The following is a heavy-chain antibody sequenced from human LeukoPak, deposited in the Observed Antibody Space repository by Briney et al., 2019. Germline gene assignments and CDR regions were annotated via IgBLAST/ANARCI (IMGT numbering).Heavy chain of an antibody. CDR2: IKQDGSEK. CDR1: GFTFSSYW. CDR3: ARDSDQEFIAAAGTNGAFDI. V-gene: IGHV3-7*01. D-gene: IGHD6-13*01. Sequence: GGSLRLSCAASGFTFSSYWMSWVRQAPGKGLEWVANIKQDGSEKYYVDSVKGRFTISRDNAKNSLYLQMNSLRAEDTAVYYCARDSDQEFIAAAGTNGAFDIWGQGTMVTVSS. J-gene: IGHJ3*02.